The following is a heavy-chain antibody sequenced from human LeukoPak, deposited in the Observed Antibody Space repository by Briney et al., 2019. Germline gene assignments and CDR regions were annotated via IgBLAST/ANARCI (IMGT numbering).Heavy chain of an antibody. V-gene: IGHV3-48*01. CDR2: ITGDSGTI. J-gene: IGHJ4*02. CDR3: ARDRMGGSFDY. Sequence: PGGSLRLSCAASGLAFSSYAMNWVRQAPGKGLEWVSSITGDSGTIYYVDSMKGRFTISRDNAKNSLYLQIDNLRAEDTAVYYCARDRMGGSFDYWGQGTPVTVSS. CDR1: GLAFSSYA. D-gene: IGHD2-15*01.